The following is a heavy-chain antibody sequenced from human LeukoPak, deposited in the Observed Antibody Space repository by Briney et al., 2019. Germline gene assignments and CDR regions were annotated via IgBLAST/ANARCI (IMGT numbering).Heavy chain of an antibody. Sequence: PSETLSLTCAVYGGSFSGYYWSWIRQPPGKGLEWIGEINHSGSTNYNPSLKSRVTISVDTSKNQFSLKLSSVTAVDTAVYYCARGYYGDSPGYWGQGTLVTVSS. V-gene: IGHV4-34*01. CDR3: ARGYYGDSPGY. CDR1: GGSFSGYY. CDR2: INHSGST. J-gene: IGHJ4*02. D-gene: IGHD4-17*01.